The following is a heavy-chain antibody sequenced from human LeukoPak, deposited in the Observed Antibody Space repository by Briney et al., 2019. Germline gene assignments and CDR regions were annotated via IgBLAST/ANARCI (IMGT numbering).Heavy chain of an antibody. CDR1: AFTFSSYA. V-gene: IGHV3-23*01. Sequence: GGSLRLSCAASAFTFSSYAMIWVRQAPGKGLEWVSGISGSGGSTYYSDSAKGRFTISRENSNNTLYLQMNSLRAEDTAVYYCAKGAASRGYTYVANWGQGTLVTVSS. D-gene: IGHD5-18*01. J-gene: IGHJ4*02. CDR3: AKGAASRGYTYVAN. CDR2: ISGSGGST.